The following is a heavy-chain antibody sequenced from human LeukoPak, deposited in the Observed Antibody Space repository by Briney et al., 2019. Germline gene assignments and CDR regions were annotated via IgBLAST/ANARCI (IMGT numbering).Heavy chain of an antibody. V-gene: IGHV1-2*02. Sequence: AASVKVSCKASGYTLTDYYIHWVRQAPGQGLEWMGWINPNSAGTNYAQKFQGRVTMTRDTSISTAYMELSSLTSGDTALYYCARAHSSLRLYYCDYWGQGTLVTVSS. CDR1: GYTLTDYY. CDR2: INPNSAGT. D-gene: IGHD6-6*01. CDR3: ARAHSSLRLYYCDY. J-gene: IGHJ4*02.